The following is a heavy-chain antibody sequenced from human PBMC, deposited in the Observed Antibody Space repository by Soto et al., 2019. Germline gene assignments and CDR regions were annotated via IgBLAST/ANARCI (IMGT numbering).Heavy chain of an antibody. CDR1: GYSFTSYW. Sequence: PGESLKISCKASGYSFTSYWISWVRQMPGKGLEWMVRIVPSDSYTIYSPSFQGHVTISADKSISTAYLQWSSLKASDTAMYYCARLQAAAGDNDLTFDYWGQGTLVTVSS. CDR2: IVPSDSYT. CDR3: ARLQAAAGDNDLTFDY. V-gene: IGHV5-10-1*01. J-gene: IGHJ4*02. D-gene: IGHD6-13*01.